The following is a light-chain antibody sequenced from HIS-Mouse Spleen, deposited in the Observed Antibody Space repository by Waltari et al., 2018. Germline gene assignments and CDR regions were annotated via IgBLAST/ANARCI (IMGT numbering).Light chain of an antibody. CDR1: SSDVGGYNY. CDR3: CSYAGSYTYV. J-gene: IGLJ1*01. CDR2: DVS. V-gene: IGLV2-11*01. Sequence: QSALTQPRSVPGYPGQSVTISCTGTSSDVGGYNYFCWYQQHPGKAPKLMIYDVSKRPSGVPDRFSGSKSGNTASLTISGLQAEDEADYYCCSYAGSYTYVFGTGTKVTVL.